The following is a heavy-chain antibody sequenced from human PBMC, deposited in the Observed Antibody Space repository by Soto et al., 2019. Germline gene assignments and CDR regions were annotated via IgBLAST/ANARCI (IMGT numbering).Heavy chain of an antibody. D-gene: IGHD3-9*01. CDR3: AILTDRQQQCQFDP. CDR2: ISGSGVTT. V-gene: IGHV3-23*01. Sequence: HPGGSLRLSCAASGFIFSNYAMSWVRQAPGKGLQWVSTISGSGVTTYYADSVKGRFTISRDTSKNTLYLQMNSLRAEDTAVYYCAILTDRQQQCQFDPWGQGTLVTVSS. CDR1: GFIFSNYA. J-gene: IGHJ5*02.